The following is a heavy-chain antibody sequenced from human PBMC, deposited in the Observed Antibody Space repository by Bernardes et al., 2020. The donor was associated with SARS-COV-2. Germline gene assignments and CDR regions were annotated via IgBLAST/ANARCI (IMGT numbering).Heavy chain of an antibody. D-gene: IGHD6-19*01. CDR3: VKVGSSSGWYYNWFDP. CDR2: ISGSGGST. CDR1: GFTFSSYA. V-gene: IGHV3-23*01. J-gene: IGHJ5*02. Sequence: GGSLRLTCAASGFTFSSYAMSWVRQAPGKGLEWVSAISGSGGSTYYADSVKGRFTISRDNSKNTLYLQMNSLRAEDTAVYYCVKVGSSSGWYYNWFDPWGQGTLVTVSS.